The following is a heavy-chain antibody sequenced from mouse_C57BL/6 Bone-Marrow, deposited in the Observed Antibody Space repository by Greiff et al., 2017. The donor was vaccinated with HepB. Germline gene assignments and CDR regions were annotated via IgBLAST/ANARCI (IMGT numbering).Heavy chain of an antibody. Sequence: VKVVESGAELARPGASVKLSCKASGYTFTSYGISWVKQRTRQGLEWIGEIYPRSGNTYYNEKFKGKATLTADKSSSTAYMELRSLTSEDSAVYFCARVLLPFFAYWGQGTLVTVSA. CDR1: GYTFTSYG. J-gene: IGHJ3*01. V-gene: IGHV1-81*01. CDR3: ARVLLPFFAY. CDR2: IYPRSGNT. D-gene: IGHD2-10*01.